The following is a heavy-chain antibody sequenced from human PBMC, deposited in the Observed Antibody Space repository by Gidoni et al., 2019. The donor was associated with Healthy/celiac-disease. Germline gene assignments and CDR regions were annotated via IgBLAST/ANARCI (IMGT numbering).Heavy chain of an antibody. CDR2: ISYDGSNK. D-gene: IGHD3-9*01. V-gene: IGHV3-30*18. Sequence: VQLVESGGGGVQPGRSMRLSGADSGCTVSSYGMHWVRQAPGKGLDWVAVISYDGSNKYYADSVKGRFTISRDNSKNTLYLQMNSLRAEDTAVYYCAKDSGFRRNEYGPSYWGQGTLVTVSS. CDR1: GCTVSSYG. CDR3: AKDSGFRRNEYGPSY. J-gene: IGHJ4*02.